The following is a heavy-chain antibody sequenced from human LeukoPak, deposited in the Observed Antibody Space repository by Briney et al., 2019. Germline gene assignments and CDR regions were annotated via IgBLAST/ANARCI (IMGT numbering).Heavy chain of an antibody. CDR2: IYYSGST. CDR1: SGSIDSSSYY. D-gene: IGHD5-18*01. CDR3: ARVGDTATFFDY. J-gene: IGHJ4*02. V-gene: IGHV4-39*07. Sequence: PSETLSLTCTVSSGSIDSSSYYWGWIRQPPGKGLEWIGSIYYSGSTYYNPSLKSRVTISVDTSKNQFSLKLSSVTAADTAVYYCARVGDTATFFDYWGQGSLVTVSS.